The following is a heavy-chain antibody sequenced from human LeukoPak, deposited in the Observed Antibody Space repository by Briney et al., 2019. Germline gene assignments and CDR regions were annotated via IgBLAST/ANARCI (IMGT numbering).Heavy chain of an antibody. D-gene: IGHD6-19*01. CDR2: IWYDGSNK. CDR3: ATSAYTSGWYGV. V-gene: IGHV3-33*01. CDR1: GFTFSSYG. J-gene: IGHJ4*02. Sequence: GGSLRLSCAASGFTFSSYGMHWVRQAPGKGREWVAVIWYDGSNKYYADSVKGRFTISRDNSKNTLYLQMNSLRAEDTAVYYCATSAYTSGWYGVWGQGTLVTVSS.